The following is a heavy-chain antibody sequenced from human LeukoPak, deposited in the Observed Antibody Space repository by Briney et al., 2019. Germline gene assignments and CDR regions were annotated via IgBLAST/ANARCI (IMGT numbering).Heavy chain of an antibody. Sequence: SETLSLTCAVYGGSFSGYYWSWIHQPPGKGLEWIGEINHSGSTNYNPSLKSRVTISVDTSKNQFSLKLSSVTAADTAVYYCARGGGGYSSSWYRHYFDYWGQGTLVTVSS. CDR3: ARGGGGYSSSWYRHYFDY. J-gene: IGHJ4*02. D-gene: IGHD6-13*01. V-gene: IGHV4-34*01. CDR2: INHSGST. CDR1: GGSFSGYY.